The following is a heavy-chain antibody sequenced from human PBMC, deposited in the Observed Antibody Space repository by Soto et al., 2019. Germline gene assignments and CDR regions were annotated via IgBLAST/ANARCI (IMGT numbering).Heavy chain of an antibody. CDR1: GGSISSGGYY. CDR3: ARRIVATIYYFDY. CDR2: IDYSGST. J-gene: IGHJ4*02. D-gene: IGHD5-12*01. V-gene: IGHV4-31*03. Sequence: QVQLQESGPELVKPSQTLSLTCTVSGGSISSGGYYWSWIRQHPGKGLEWIVYIDYSGSTYYNPSLKSRVTISVDTSKNQFSLKRSSVTAADTAVYYCARRIVATIYYFDYWGQGTLVTVSS.